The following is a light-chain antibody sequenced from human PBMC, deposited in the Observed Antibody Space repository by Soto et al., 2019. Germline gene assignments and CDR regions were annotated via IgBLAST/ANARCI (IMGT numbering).Light chain of an antibody. Sequence: EIVMTQSPAPLSVSTGERATLSCRASQSVNIYLAWYQQKPGQAPRLLIFGASSRATGIPARFSGSGSGTEINLTISSLHSEDFAVYFCQLYDDGLRLTFGGGTKVDIK. CDR3: QLYDDGLRLT. CDR1: QSVNIY. CDR2: GAS. J-gene: IGKJ4*01. V-gene: IGKV3D-15*01.